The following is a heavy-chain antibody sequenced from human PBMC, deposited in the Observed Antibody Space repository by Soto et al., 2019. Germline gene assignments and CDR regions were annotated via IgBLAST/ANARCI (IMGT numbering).Heavy chain of an antibody. V-gene: IGHV3-21*01. J-gene: IGHJ5*02. Sequence: GGSLRLACAACGFTFNSYSMNWVRQAPGKGLEWVSSISSSSSYIYYADSVKGRFTISRDNAKNSLYLQMNSLRAEDTAVYYCATAVVTASRWFDPWGQGTLVTVSS. D-gene: IGHD2-21*02. CDR2: ISSSSSYI. CDR1: GFTFNSYS. CDR3: ATAVVTASRWFDP.